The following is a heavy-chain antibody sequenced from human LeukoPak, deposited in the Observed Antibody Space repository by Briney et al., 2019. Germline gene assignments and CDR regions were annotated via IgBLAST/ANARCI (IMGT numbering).Heavy chain of an antibody. J-gene: IGHJ4*02. Sequence: GGSLRLSCTASGFTFSSYTMSWVRQAPGKGLKCVSTISTGGGNTYYADSVKGRFTVSRDDSKNTLYLQMNSLRAEDTAVYYCAKDGGLWVSAHWGDSWGRGTLVTVSS. CDR1: GFTFSSYT. D-gene: IGHD7-27*01. CDR2: ISTGGGNT. CDR3: AKDGGLWVSAHWGDS. V-gene: IGHV3-23*01.